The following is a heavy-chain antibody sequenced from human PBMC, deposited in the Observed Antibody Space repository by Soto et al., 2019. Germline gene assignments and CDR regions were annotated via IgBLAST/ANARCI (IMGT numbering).Heavy chain of an antibody. Sequence: GSLRLSCAASGXTFSSYSMGWVRQAPGKGLEWVSAVSGSGGSTYYADSVKGRFTISRDNSNNTLYLQMNRLRAEDTAVYYCAKDLGSGWFHGCFYWGQGTLVTVSS. J-gene: IGHJ4*02. CDR3: AKDLGSGWFHGCFY. D-gene: IGHD6-19*01. CDR1: GXTFSSYS. CDR2: VSGSGGST. V-gene: IGHV3-23*01.